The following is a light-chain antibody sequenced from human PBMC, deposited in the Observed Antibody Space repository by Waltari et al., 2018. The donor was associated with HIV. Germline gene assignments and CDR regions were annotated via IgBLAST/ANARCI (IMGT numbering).Light chain of an antibody. CDR1: SSDIGAYNY. CDR2: DVT. CDR3: ASHAGSKDV. V-gene: IGLV2-8*01. Sequence: QSALTQPPSASGSPGQSVTISCTGTSSDIGAYNYVAWYQQYPGKAPKLMIYDVTTRPSGVPDRCSGSKSGNTASLTVSGLQAEDEADYYCASHAGSKDVFGGGTKLTVL. J-gene: IGLJ2*01.